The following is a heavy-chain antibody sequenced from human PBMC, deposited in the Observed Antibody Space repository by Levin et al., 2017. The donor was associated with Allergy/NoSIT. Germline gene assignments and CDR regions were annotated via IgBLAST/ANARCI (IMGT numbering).Heavy chain of an antibody. CDR1: GFTFSSYA. J-gene: IGHJ4*02. V-gene: IGHV3-23*01. CDR3: AKAKGKQWLVRLYYFDY. CDR2: ISGSGGST. D-gene: IGHD6-19*01. Sequence: SGGSLRLSCAASGFTFSSYAMSWVRQAPGKGLEWVSAISGSGGSTYYADSVKGRFTISRDNSKNTLYLQMNSLRAEDTAVYYCAKAKGKQWLVRLYYFDYWGQGTLVTVSS.